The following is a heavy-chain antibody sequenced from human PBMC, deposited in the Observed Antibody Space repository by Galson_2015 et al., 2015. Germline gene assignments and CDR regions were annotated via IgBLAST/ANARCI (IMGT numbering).Heavy chain of an antibody. J-gene: IGHJ6*02. CDR2: INTASGKT. Sequence: CKASGYTFTNYAVHWVRQAPGQGLEWMAWINTASGKTKYSQKLQGRVTITRDTSASTVFMELSSLTSEDTAVYYCARLADLADVPGTTEDGMDVWGQGTTVIVSS. V-gene: IGHV1-3*04. D-gene: IGHD3-10*02. CDR3: ARLADLADVPGTTEDGMDV. CDR1: GYTFTNYA.